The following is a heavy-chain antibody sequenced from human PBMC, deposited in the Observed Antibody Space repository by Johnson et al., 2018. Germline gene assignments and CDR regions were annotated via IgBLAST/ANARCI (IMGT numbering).Heavy chain of an antibody. CDR1: GFTFSSYT. CDR3: ARGPCGSNTCYTLGYYSYGMDV. CDR2: ISSSSRYI. Sequence: VQLVQSGGGLVQPGGSLRLTCEVSGFTFSSYTMNWVRQAPGKGLEWVSSISSSSRYIYYGDSVKGRFTISSDKAKHSLYQQMNSPRAEDTAVYFCARGPCGSNTCYTLGYYSYGMDVWGQGNTVTVSS. V-gene: IGHV3-21*01. J-gene: IGHJ6*02. D-gene: IGHD2-2*02.